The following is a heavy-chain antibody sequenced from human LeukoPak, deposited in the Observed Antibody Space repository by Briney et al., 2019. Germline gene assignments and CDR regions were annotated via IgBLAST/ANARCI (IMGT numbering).Heavy chain of an antibody. CDR1: GGSISSYY. J-gene: IGHJ6*02. Sequence: TAWESLSLACTVSGGSISSYYCGWVRQPRGRGLEWNGYIYYGGRTNYNPSRKSRVTISEDTAKNQCSLKLSAVTAAAKALYYCARTTVTTLMGYYYYYGMDVWGQGTPVTVSS. CDR3: ARTTVTTLMGYYYYYGMDV. CDR2: IYYGGRT. V-gene: IGHV4-59*01. D-gene: IGHD4-17*01.